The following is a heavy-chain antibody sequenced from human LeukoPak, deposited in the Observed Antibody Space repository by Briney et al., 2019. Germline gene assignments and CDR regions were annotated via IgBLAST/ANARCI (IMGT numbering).Heavy chain of an antibody. CDR1: GFTFSTSA. J-gene: IGHJ5*02. V-gene: IGHV3-23*01. Sequence: GGSLRLSCADSGFTFSTSAINWVRQAPGKGLEWVSVIDDGGSAYYADSVKGRFTISRDNAKNSLYLQMNSLRAEDTAVYYCARCIAAAGTGWFDPWGQGTLVTVSS. D-gene: IGHD6-13*01. CDR3: ARCIAAAGTGWFDP. CDR2: IDDGGSA.